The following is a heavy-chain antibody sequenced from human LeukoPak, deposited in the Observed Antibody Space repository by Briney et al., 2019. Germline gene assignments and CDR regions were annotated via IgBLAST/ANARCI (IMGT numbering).Heavy chain of an antibody. D-gene: IGHD4-11*01. CDR1: GFTFSSYA. CDR2: ISYDGSNK. V-gene: IGHV3-30-3*01. J-gene: IGHJ3*02. Sequence: GRSLRLSCAASGFTFSSYAMHWVRQAPGKGLEWVAVISYDGSNKYYADSVKGRFTISRDNSKNTLYLQMNSLRAEDTAVYYCARDSLTTVTTMGAFDIWGRGTMVTVSS. CDR3: ARDSLTTVTTMGAFDI.